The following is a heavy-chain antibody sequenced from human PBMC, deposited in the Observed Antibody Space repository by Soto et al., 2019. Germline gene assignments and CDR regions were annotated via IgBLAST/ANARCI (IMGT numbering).Heavy chain of an antibody. CDR1: GITFSSYG. D-gene: IGHD3-10*01. J-gene: IGHJ6*02. CDR2: ISYDGSNK. Sequence: QVQLVESGGGVVQPGRSLRLSCAVSGITFSSYGMHWVRQAPGKGLEWVAVISYDGSNKYYADYVKGRFTISRDNSKNTRYLQMNSLRAEDTAVYYCAKGFYYYGSGSYGDGMDVWGQGTTVTVSS. V-gene: IGHV3-30*18. CDR3: AKGFYYYGSGSYGDGMDV.